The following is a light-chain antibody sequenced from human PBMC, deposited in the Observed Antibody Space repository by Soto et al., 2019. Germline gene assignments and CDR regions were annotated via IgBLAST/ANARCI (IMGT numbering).Light chain of an antibody. Sequence: QSALTQPVSVSGSPGQSITISCTGTSSDVGAYNLVSWYQQFPGKAPKPIIYEGAKRPSGVSNRFSGSKSGNTASLTISALQAEDEADYYCCSYAGSDSWVFGGGTQLTVL. V-gene: IGLV2-23*01. CDR3: CSYAGSDSWV. J-gene: IGLJ3*02. CDR1: SSDVGAYNL. CDR2: EGA.